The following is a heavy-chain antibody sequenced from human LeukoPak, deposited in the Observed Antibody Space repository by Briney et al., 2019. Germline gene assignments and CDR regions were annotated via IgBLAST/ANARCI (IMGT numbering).Heavy chain of an antibody. V-gene: IGHV3-23*01. Sequence: GGSLRLSCAASGFTFSSDAMSWVRQAPGKGLEWVSAISGSGGSTYYADSVKGRFTISRGNSKNTLYLQMNSLRAEDTAVYYCAKGSGYSYGYGFDYWGQGTLVTVSS. CDR1: GFTFSSDA. J-gene: IGHJ4*02. CDR3: AKGSGYSYGYGFDY. D-gene: IGHD5-18*01. CDR2: ISGSGGST.